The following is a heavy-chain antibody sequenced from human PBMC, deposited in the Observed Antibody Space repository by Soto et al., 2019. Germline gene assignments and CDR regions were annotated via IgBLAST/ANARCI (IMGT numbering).Heavy chain of an antibody. V-gene: IGHV3-23*01. CDR3: AKDQDYGVGFDAFDI. CDR1: GFTLSSYA. J-gene: IGHJ3*02. Sequence: AGGSLRLSCAASGFTLSSYAMSWVRQAPGKGLEWVSAISGSGGSTYYADSVKGRFTISRDNSKNTLYLQMNSLRAEDTAVYYCAKDQDYGVGFDAFDIWGQGTMVTVSS. D-gene: IGHD4-17*01. CDR2: ISGSGGST.